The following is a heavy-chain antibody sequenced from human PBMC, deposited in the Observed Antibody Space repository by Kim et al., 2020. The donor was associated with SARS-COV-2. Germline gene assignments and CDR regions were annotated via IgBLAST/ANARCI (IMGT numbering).Heavy chain of an antibody. CDR2: IYSGGST. CDR1: GFTVSSNY. Sequence: GGSLRLSCAASGFTVSSNYMSWVRQAPGKGLEWVSVIYSGGSTYYADSVKGRFTISRDNSKNTLYLQMNSLRAEDTAVYYCARGVGYGASITRGYYYGMDVWGQGTTVTVSS. D-gene: IGHD3-10*01. CDR3: ARGVGYGASITRGYYYGMDV. J-gene: IGHJ6*02. V-gene: IGHV3-66*01.